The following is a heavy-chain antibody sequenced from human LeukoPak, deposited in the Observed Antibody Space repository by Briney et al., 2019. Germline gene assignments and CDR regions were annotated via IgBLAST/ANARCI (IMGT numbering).Heavy chain of an antibody. V-gene: IGHV3-21*01. Sequence: PGGSLRLSCAASGFTVSSNYMSWVRQAPGKGLEWVSSISSSSSYIYYADSVKGRFTISRDNAKNSLYLQMNSLRAEDTAVYYCAKDRAGGYGDKLPYMDVWGKGTTVTISS. CDR1: GFTVSSNY. CDR2: ISSSSSYI. CDR3: AKDRAGGYGDKLPYMDV. J-gene: IGHJ6*03. D-gene: IGHD4-17*01.